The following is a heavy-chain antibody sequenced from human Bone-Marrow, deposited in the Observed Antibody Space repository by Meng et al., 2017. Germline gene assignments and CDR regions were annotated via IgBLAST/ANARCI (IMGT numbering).Heavy chain of an antibody. D-gene: IGHD2-21*01. Sequence: ASVKVSCKASGYTFTSYYMHWVRQAPGQGLEWMGIINPSGGSTSYAQKFQGRVTMTRATSTSTVYMELSSLRSEGTAVYYRAREAIGKDCYGMETACEYFQHWGQGTLVTVSS. CDR3: AREAIGKDCYGMETACEYFQH. CDR1: GYTFTSYY. J-gene: IGHJ1*01. CDR2: INPSGGST. V-gene: IGHV1-46*01.